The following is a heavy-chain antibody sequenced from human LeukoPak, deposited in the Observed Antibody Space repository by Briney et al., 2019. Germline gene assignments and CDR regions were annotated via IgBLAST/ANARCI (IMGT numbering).Heavy chain of an antibody. CDR1: GFTFSSHG. D-gene: IGHD5-24*01. Sequence: GGSLRLSCAASGFTFSSHGRNWFRQAPGKGLKWVSGIIPSGHTTYYADSVRGRFTISRDNSRNTLYLQMNSLRAEDTAVYYCAKDDRWLQFCCWGQGTLVTVSS. CDR3: AKDDRWLQFCC. J-gene: IGHJ4*02. CDR2: IIPSGHTT. V-gene: IGHV3-23*01.